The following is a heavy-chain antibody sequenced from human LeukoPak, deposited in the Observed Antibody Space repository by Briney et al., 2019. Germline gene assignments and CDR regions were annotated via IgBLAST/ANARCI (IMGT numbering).Heavy chain of an antibody. CDR3: ARGDIVVVVAVTEYYFDY. Sequence: ASVKVSCKASGCTFTDYYVHWVRQAPGQGLEWMGWINPNRGGSNYAQKFQGRVTMTRDTSIGTAYMELSGLRSDDTAVYYCARGDIVVVVAVTEYYFDYWGQGTLVTVSS. CDR2: INPNRGGS. V-gene: IGHV1-2*02. D-gene: IGHD2-15*01. CDR1: GCTFTDYY. J-gene: IGHJ4*02.